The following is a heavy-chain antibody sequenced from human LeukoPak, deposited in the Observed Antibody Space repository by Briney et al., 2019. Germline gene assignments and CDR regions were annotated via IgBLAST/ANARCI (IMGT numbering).Heavy chain of an antibody. CDR2: ISSGSSYI. J-gene: IGHJ4*02. Sequence: GGSLRLSCAASGFTFSSYSMNWVRQAPGKGLEWVSAISSGSSYIYYADAVKGRFPISRDNAKNSLYLQMNSLRADDTAVYYCARDIGRVVDYWGQGTLVTVSS. CDR3: ARDIGRVVDY. CDR1: GFTFSSYS. D-gene: IGHD3-16*02. V-gene: IGHV3-21*01.